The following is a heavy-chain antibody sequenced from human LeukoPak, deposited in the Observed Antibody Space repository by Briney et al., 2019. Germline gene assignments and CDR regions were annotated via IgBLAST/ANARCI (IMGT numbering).Heavy chain of an antibody. CDR3: ARHGGLGYDNYGSTYGMDV. CDR1: GGSISSYY. V-gene: IGHV4-59*08. J-gene: IGHJ6*02. CDR2: IYYSGST. Sequence: SETLSLTCTVSGGSISSYYWSWIRQPPGKGLEWIGYIYYSGSTNYNPALESRLTISVDTPKNQFSLKLSSVTAAETAVYYCARHGGLGYDNYGSTYGMDVWGQGTTVTVSS. D-gene: IGHD3-9*01.